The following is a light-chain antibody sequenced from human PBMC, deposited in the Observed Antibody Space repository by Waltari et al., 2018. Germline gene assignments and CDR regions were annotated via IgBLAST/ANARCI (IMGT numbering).Light chain of an antibody. CDR3: SSYMDSTTLEL. V-gene: IGLV2-14*03. CDR2: DVT. Sequence: QSALTQPASLSGSPGHSTTISCPGTSSDIGRYNYVYSYQQHPGNAPKLIIYDVTHRPSGVSNRFSGSKSGNTASLTISGLQAEDEADYYCSSYMDSTTLELFGGGTSLTVL. J-gene: IGLJ2*01. CDR1: SSDIGRYNY.